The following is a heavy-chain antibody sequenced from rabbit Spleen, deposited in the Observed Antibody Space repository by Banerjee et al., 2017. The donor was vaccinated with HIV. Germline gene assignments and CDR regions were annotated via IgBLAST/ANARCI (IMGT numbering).Heavy chain of an antibody. J-gene: IGHJ4*01. V-gene: IGHV1S40*01. D-gene: IGHD1-1*01. Sequence: QSLEESGGDLVKPGASLTLTCTASGFSFSSSYWICWVRQAPGKGLEWIACIDPGSSGNTYYAKWAKGRFTISKTSSTKVTLQMTSLTVADTATYFCARDLVAVIGWNFSLWGPGTLVTVS. CDR1: GFSFSSSYW. CDR3: ARDLVAVIGWNFSL. CDR2: IDPGSSGNT.